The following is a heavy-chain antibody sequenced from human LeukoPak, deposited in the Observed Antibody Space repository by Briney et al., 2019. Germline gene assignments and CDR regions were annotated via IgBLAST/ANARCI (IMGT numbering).Heavy chain of an antibody. CDR3: ARDQRGDSGSYLPYGMDV. V-gene: IGHV4-31*03. CDR2: IYYSGST. J-gene: IGHJ6*02. CDR1: GGSISSGGYY. Sequence: SETLSLTCTVSGGSISSGGYYWSWIRQHPGKGLEWIGYIYYSGSTYYNPSLKSRVTISVDTSKNQFSLKLSSVTAADTAAYYCARDQRGDSGSYLPYGMDVWGQGTTVTVSS. D-gene: IGHD3-10*01.